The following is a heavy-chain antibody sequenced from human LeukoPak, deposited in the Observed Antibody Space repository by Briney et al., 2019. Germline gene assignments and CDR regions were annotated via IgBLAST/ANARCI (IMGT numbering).Heavy chain of an antibody. V-gene: IGHV1-2*02. CDR2: INPDNGGT. CDR1: GYTFTGYY. D-gene: IGHD5-12*01. CDR3: ARDPSNSGYDYLYYFDY. Sequence: ASVKVSCKASGYTFTGYYMHWVRRAPGQGLEWMGWINPDNGGTNYAQKFQGRVTMTRDMPISTAYMELSRLRSDDTAVYYCARDPSNSGYDYLYYFDYWGQGTLVTVSS. J-gene: IGHJ4*02.